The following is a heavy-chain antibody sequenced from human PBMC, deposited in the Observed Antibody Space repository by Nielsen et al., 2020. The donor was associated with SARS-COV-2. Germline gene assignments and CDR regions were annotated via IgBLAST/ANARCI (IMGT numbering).Heavy chain of an antibody. CDR3: ARDLVAARDYYYYGMDV. V-gene: IGHV1-69*13. Sequence: SVKVSCKASGGTFSSYAISWVRQAPGQGLEWMGGIIPIFGTANYAQKFQGRVTITADESTSTAYMELSSLRSEDTAVYYCARDLVAARDYYYYGMDVWGQGTTGTVSS. D-gene: IGHD2-15*01. CDR2: IIPIFGTA. J-gene: IGHJ6*02. CDR1: GGTFSSYA.